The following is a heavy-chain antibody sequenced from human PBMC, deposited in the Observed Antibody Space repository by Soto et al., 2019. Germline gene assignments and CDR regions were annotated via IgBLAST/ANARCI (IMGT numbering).Heavy chain of an antibody. V-gene: IGHV3-30*18. D-gene: IGHD3-9*01. Sequence: PGGSLRLSCAASGFTFSSYGMHWVRQAPGRGLEWVAVISYDGSNKYYADSVKGRFTISRDNSKSTLYLQMNSLRAEDTAVYYCAKDQSPNAYLRYFDWLVSSTTVDYWGQGTLVTVSS. CDR2: ISYDGSNK. CDR1: GFTFSSYG. CDR3: AKDQSPNAYLRYFDWLVSSTTVDY. J-gene: IGHJ4*02.